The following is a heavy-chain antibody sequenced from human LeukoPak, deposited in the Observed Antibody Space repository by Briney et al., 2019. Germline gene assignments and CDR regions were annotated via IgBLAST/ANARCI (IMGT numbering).Heavy chain of an antibody. CDR3: ARSSCSSTSCYNHMDV. CDR2: IYSGGST. J-gene: IGHJ6*03. V-gene: IGHV3-53*01. CDR1: GFTVSSNY. Sequence: GGSLRLSCAASGFTVSSNYMSWVRQAPGKGLEWVSVIYSGGSTYYADSVKGRFTISRDNSKNTLYLQMNSLRAEDTAVYYCARSSCSSTSCYNHMDVWGKGTTVTVSS. D-gene: IGHD2-2*02.